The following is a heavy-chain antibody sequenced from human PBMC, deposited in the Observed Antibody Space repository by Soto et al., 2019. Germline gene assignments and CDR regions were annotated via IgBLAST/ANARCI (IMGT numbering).Heavy chain of an antibody. CDR3: ARDQDGDYEDY. V-gene: IGHV1-18*01. D-gene: IGHD4-17*01. CDR2: ISAYNGHT. CDR1: GYTFTRYA. J-gene: IGHJ4*02. Sequence: QVQLVQSGAEVKKPGASVKVSCKASGYTFTRYAISWVRQAPGQGPEWMGWISAYNGHTNYAQKLQGRVTMTTDTSTTTAYMELRSLRSDDTAVYYCARDQDGDYEDYWGQGTLVTVSS.